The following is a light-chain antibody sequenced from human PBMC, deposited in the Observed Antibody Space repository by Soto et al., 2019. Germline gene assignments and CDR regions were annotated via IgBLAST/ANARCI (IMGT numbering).Light chain of an antibody. V-gene: IGKV3-20*01. CDR2: GAS. CDR1: QSVRSTY. Sequence: EIVLTQSPGTLSLSPAEGATLACRASQSVRSTYLAWYQQKPGQAPRLLIYGASSRATGIPDRFSGSGSGTDFTLTISRLEPEDFAVYYCQQYGSSPWTFGQGTKVDNK. J-gene: IGKJ1*01. CDR3: QQYGSSPWT.